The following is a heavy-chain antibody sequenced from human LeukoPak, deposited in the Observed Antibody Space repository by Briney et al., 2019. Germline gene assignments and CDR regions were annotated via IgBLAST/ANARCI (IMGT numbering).Heavy chain of an antibody. CDR3: ARDVVVTSSPDAFDI. J-gene: IGHJ3*02. V-gene: IGHV4-31*03. Sequence: TLSLTCTVSGDSVTSGGYFWTWIRHHPGKGLEWIGYISNSEATYYNPSLKSRVSIPVDTSNNQFCLSLSSVTAADTAVYYCARDVVVTSSPDAFDIWGQGTMVAVSS. CDR2: ISNSEAT. CDR1: GDSVTSGGYF. D-gene: IGHD2-21*02.